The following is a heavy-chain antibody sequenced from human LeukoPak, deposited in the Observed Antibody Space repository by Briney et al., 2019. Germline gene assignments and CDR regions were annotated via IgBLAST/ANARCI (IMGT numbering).Heavy chain of an antibody. CDR2: ISSSGSTI. CDR3: AELGITMIGGV. Sequence: GGSLRLSCAASGFTFSNHGMNWVRQAPGKGLEWVSYISSSGSTIYYADSVKGRFTISRDNAKNSLYLQMNCLRAEDTAVYCCAELGITMIGGVWGKGTTVTISS. CDR1: GFTFSNHG. V-gene: IGHV3-48*04. J-gene: IGHJ6*04. D-gene: IGHD3-10*02.